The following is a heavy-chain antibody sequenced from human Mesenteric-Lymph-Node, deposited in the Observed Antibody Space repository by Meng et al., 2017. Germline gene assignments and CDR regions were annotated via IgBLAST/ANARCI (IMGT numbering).Heavy chain of an antibody. J-gene: IGHJ5*02. D-gene: IGHD3-22*01. CDR2: VFYDGET. Sequence: QVQLQESGPGLVKPSETLSLTCTVSGDSISSRSYYWDWVRQPPGKGLEWLGSVFYDGETHKNPSLKSRVSMSVDLSNNRFSLRLSSVTAADTAVYYCTRRSRWDDISGYSPWGQGTLVTVSS. V-gene: IGHV4-39*01. CDR1: GDSISSRSYY. CDR3: TRRSRWDDISGYSP.